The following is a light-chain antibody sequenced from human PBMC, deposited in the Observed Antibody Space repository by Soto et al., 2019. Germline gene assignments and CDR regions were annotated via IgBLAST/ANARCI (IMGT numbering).Light chain of an antibody. J-gene: IGKJ5*01. CDR1: QGISTN. CDR3: QQANRVPLS. V-gene: IGKV1-12*01. Sequence: EIQMTESASSVSASVGDRVTITCRASQGISTNLAWYQQKQGKAPKLLIYAASSLQSGVPPRFSGSGSGTDGTITISSLQTEDGSIYYCQQANRVPLSFGQGTRLEIK. CDR2: AAS.